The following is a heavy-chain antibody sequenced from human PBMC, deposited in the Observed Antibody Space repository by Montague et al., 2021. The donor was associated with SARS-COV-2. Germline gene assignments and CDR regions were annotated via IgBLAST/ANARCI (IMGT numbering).Heavy chain of an antibody. CDR2: ISYGGNNK. Sequence: SLRLSCAASRFTFSSYAMHWVRQAPGKGLEWVAVISYGGNNKYYADSVKGRFTISRDNSKNTLYLQMNSLRADDSAVYYCASDPDDYDSSGPFDYWGQGTLVTVSS. V-gene: IGHV3-30*04. CDR3: ASDPDDYDSSGPFDY. J-gene: IGHJ4*02. CDR1: RFTFSSYA. D-gene: IGHD3-22*01.